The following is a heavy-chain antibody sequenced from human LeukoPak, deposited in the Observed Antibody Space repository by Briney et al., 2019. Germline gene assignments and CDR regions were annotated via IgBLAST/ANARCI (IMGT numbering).Heavy chain of an antibody. D-gene: IGHD3-3*01. CDR3: ARVGITIFGVVTTVHY. CDR2: ISAYNGKT. Sequence: ASVKVSCKASGYTFTTYGISWVRQAPGQGLEGMGWISAYNGKTNYAQKLQGRVTMTTDTSTSTAYMELRSLRPDDPAVYYRARVGITIFGVVTTVHYWGQGTLVTVSS. V-gene: IGHV1-18*01. J-gene: IGHJ4*02. CDR1: GYTFTTYG.